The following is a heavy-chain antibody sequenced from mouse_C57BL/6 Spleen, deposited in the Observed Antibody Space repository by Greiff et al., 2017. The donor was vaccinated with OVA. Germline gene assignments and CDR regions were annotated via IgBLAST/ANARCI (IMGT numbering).Heavy chain of an antibody. Sequence: QLQLKESGPGLVQPSQSLSITCTVSGFSLTSYGVHWVRQSPGKGLEWLGVIWSGGSTDYNAAFISRLSISKDNSKSQVFFKMNSLQADDTAIYYCARMGYDYDGAWFAYWGQGTLVTVSA. CDR3: ARMGYDYDGAWFAY. CDR1: GFSLTSYG. J-gene: IGHJ3*01. CDR2: IWSGGST. V-gene: IGHV2-2*01. D-gene: IGHD2-4*01.